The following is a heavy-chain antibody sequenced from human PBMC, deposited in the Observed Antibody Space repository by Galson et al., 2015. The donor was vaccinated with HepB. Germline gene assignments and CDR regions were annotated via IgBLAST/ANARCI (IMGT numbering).Heavy chain of an antibody. J-gene: IGHJ4*02. Sequence: ETLSLTCAVYGASFSGYYWSWIRQPPGKGLEWIGEISHSGSTNYNPSLKSRVTISIDTSKNQFSLKLSSVTAADTAVYYCARDGPIAGGEFCSGGGNCYSLDYWGQGILVTVSS. CDR2: ISHSGST. CDR1: GASFSGYY. V-gene: IGHV4-34*01. CDR3: ARDGPIAGGEFCSGGGNCYSLDY. D-gene: IGHD2-15*01.